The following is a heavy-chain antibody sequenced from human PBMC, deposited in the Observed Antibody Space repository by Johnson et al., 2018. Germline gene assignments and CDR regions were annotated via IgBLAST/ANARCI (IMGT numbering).Heavy chain of an antibody. Sequence: VQLVQSGGGVVQXGRSLRLSCAASGFTFSSYGMHWVRQAPGKGLEWVAVISDDGSNNYYADSVKGRFTISRDNSKKTLDLQMNSLRAEDTAVYYCAKDPGGDSSSSEYFQHWGQGTLVTVSS. CDR3: AKDPGGDSSSSEYFQH. D-gene: IGHD6-13*01. V-gene: IGHV3-30*18. CDR1: GFTFSSYG. J-gene: IGHJ1*01. CDR2: ISDDGSNN.